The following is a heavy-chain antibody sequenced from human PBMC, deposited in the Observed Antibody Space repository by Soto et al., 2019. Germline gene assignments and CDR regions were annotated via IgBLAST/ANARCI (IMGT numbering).Heavy chain of an antibody. J-gene: IGHJ6*02. CDR1: GYSFTSYW. CDR2: IYPGDSDT. V-gene: IGHV5-51*01. D-gene: IGHD3-10*01. Sequence: GESLKISCNGSGYSFTSYWIGWVRQMPGKGLEWMGIIYPGDSDTRYSPSFQGQVTISADKSISTAYLQWSSLKASDTAMYYCAGGGVRGVITRTRDYYGMDVWGQVTTVTVSS. CDR3: AGGGVRGVITRTRDYYGMDV.